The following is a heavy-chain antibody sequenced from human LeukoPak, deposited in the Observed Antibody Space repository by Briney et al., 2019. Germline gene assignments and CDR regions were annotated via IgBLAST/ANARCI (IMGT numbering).Heavy chain of an antibody. J-gene: IGHJ3*02. Sequence: SQTLSLTCTVSGGSISSGGYYWSWIRQHPGKGLEWIVYIYYSGSTYYNPSIKSRITISVNTTKNQFSLKLSSVTAADTAVYYCARSWGSMIVDVFDIWGQGTMVTVSS. D-gene: IGHD3-22*01. CDR2: IYYSGST. V-gene: IGHV4-31*03. CDR3: ARSWGSMIVDVFDI. CDR1: GGSISSGGYY.